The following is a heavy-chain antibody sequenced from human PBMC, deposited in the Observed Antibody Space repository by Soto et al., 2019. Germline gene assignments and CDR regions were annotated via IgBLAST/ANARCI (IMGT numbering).Heavy chain of an antibody. CDR1: GFTFSSYW. CDR3: ARVSRSYCSSTSCYPYYFEY. D-gene: IGHD2-2*01. CDR2: IKQDGSEK. J-gene: IGHJ4*02. Sequence: GGSLRLSCAASGFTFSSYWMSWVRQAPGKGLEWVANIKQDGSEKYYVDSVKGRFTISRDNAKNSLYLQMNSLRAEDTAVYYCARVSRSYCSSTSCYPYYFEYCGQG. V-gene: IGHV3-7*01.